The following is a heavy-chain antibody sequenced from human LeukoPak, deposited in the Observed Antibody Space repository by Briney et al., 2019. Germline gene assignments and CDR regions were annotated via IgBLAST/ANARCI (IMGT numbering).Heavy chain of an antibody. D-gene: IGHD3-22*01. CDR2: IIPIFGTA. Sequence: SVKVSCKASGGTFSSYAISWVRQAPGQGLEWMGGIIPIFGTANYAQKFQGRVTITADKSTSTAYMELSSLRSEDTAVYYCARDKGYYDSSGYRSFDYWGQGTLVTVSS. J-gene: IGHJ4*02. CDR1: GGTFSSYA. V-gene: IGHV1-69*06. CDR3: ARDKGYYDSSGYRSFDY.